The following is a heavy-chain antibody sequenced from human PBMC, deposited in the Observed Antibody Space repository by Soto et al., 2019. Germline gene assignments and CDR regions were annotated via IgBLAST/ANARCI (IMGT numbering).Heavy chain of an antibody. CDR3: ARDRTVVPAADYYYGMDV. D-gene: IGHD2-2*01. CDR1: GFTFSSYA. Sequence: QVQLVESGGGVVQPGRSLRLSCAASGFTFSSYAMHWVRQAPGKGLEWVAVISYDGSNKYYADSVKGRFTISRDNSKNTLYLQMNSLRAEDTAVYYCARDRTVVPAADYYYGMDVWGQGTTVTVSS. V-gene: IGHV3-30-3*01. J-gene: IGHJ6*02. CDR2: ISYDGSNK.